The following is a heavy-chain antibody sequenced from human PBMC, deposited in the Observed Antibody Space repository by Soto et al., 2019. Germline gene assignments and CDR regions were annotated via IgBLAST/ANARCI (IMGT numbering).Heavy chain of an antibody. J-gene: IGHJ5*02. D-gene: IGHD4-17*01. CDR1: GFTFSSYA. CDR3: AKDTRYGDYVRWFDP. V-gene: IGHV3-23*01. CDR2: ITGSGGRT. Sequence: GGSLRLSCAASGFTFSSYAMTWVRQAPGRGLEGVSGITGSGGRTYYADSVMGRFTISRDNSKSTLYLQMNSLRAEDTAVYYCAKDTRYGDYVRWFDPWGQGTLVTVSS.